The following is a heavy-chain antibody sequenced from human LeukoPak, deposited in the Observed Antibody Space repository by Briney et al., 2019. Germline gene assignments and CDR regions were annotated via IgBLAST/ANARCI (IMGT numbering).Heavy chain of an antibody. CDR1: GGSISSYY. D-gene: IGHD3-22*01. V-gene: IGHV4-4*07. J-gene: IGHJ5*02. CDR2: IYTSGST. CDR3: ARDRNYYDSSGYPYNWFDP. Sequence: SETLSLTCTVSGGSISSYYWSWIRQPAGKGLEWIGRIYTSGSTNYNPSLKSRVTMSVDTSKNQFSLKLSSVTAADTAVYYCARDRNYYDSSGYPYNWFDPWGQGTLVTVSS.